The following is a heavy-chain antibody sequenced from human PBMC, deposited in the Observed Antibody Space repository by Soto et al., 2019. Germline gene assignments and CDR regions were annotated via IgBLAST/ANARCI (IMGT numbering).Heavy chain of an antibody. V-gene: IGHV1-3*01. CDR1: GYTFTNNA. CDR3: ARGRLRYFDWLSKPHYYYGMEV. Sequence: GASVKVSCKASGYTFTNNAIHWVRQAPGQRLEWMGWINAANGNTKYSQKFQGRVTITRNTSASTAYMELSSLRSEDTAVYYCARGRLRYFDWLSKPHYYYGMEVWGQGTSVTVSS. CDR2: INAANGNT. J-gene: IGHJ6*02. D-gene: IGHD3-9*01.